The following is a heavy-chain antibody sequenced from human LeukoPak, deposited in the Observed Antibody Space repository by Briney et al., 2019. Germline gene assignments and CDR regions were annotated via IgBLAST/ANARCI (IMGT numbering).Heavy chain of an antibody. CDR1: GFSLDDYG. V-gene: IGHV3-20*04. D-gene: IGHD3-9*01. J-gene: IGHJ4*02. Sequence: GGSLRLSCEGSGFSLDDYGMNWVRQAPGKGLEWVSGINWNGRSTGYADSVKGRFTISRDNSKNTLYLQMNSLRTGDTAVYYCAKDGGGLILTGYFTTYYFDYWGQGTLVTVSS. CDR3: AKDGGGLILTGYFTTYYFDY. CDR2: INWNGRST.